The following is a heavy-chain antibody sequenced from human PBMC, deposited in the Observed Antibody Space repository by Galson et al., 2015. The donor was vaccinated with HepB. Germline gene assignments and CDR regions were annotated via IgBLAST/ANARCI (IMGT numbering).Heavy chain of an antibody. CDR3: ARLGESAYFVLVTTPEYYFDY. Sequence: SLRLSCAASGFTFSNHWMSWVRQAPGKGLEWVAHIKQDGSQQSYVDSVQGRFTISRDNAKGSVYLQMSSLRAEDTAVYFCARLGESAYFVLVTTPEYYFDYWGQGTLVTVSS. CDR1: GFTFSNHW. J-gene: IGHJ4*02. V-gene: IGHV3-7*05. CDR2: IKQDGSQQ. D-gene: IGHD2-21*02.